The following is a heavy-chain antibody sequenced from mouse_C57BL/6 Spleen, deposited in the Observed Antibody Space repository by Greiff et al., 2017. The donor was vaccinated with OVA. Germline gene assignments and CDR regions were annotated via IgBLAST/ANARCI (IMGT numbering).Heavy chain of an antibody. CDR1: GYTFTDYY. Sequence: EVQLQQSGPELVKPGASVKISCKASGYTFTDYYMNWVKQSHGKSLEWIGDINPNNGGTSYNQKFKGKATLTVDKSSSTAYMELRSLTSEDSAVYYCARVELMVTTDWYAMDYWGQGTSVTVSS. V-gene: IGHV1-26*01. J-gene: IGHJ4*01. D-gene: IGHD2-2*01. CDR3: ARVELMVTTDWYAMDY. CDR2: INPNNGGT.